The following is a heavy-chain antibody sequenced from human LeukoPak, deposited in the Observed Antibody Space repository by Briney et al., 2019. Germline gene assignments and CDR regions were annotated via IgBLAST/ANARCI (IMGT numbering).Heavy chain of an antibody. D-gene: IGHD1-26*01. J-gene: IGHJ4*02. Sequence: KPGGSLRLSCAASGFTFSSYSMNWVRQAPGKGLEWVSSISSSSSYIYYADSVKGRFTISRDNAKNSLYLQMNSLRAEDTAVYYFARPRGRIVGATDFDYWGQGTLVTVSS. CDR1: GFTFSSYS. V-gene: IGHV3-21*01. CDR3: ARPRGRIVGATDFDY. CDR2: ISSSSSYI.